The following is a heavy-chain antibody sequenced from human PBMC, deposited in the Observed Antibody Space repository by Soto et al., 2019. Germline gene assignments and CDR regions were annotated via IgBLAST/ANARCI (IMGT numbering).Heavy chain of an antibody. D-gene: IGHD3-10*01. J-gene: IGHJ4*02. CDR1: GFTVSSNY. V-gene: IGHV3-53*04. CDR3: ARGDLVRTFDT. Sequence: EVQLVESGGGLVQPGGSLRLSCAASGFTVSSNYMSWVRQAPGKGLEWVSVIYSGGSTYYADSVKGRFTISRHNSKNTLYLQITVRRSEDTAVYYVARGDLVRTFDTGGQGPLVPVST. CDR2: IYSGGST.